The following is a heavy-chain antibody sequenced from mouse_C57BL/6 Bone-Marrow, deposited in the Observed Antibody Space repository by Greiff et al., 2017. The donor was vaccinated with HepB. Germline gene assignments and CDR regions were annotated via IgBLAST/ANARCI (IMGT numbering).Heavy chain of an antibody. V-gene: IGHV1-81*01. CDR1: GYTFTSYG. CDR3: ARSGYSNWFAY. Sequence: QVQLQQSGAELARPGASVKLSCKASGYTFTSYGISWVKQRTGQGLEWIGEIYPRSGNTYYNEKFKGKATLTADKSSSTAYMELRSLTSEDSAVYFCARSGYSNWFAYWGQGTLVTVSA. J-gene: IGHJ3*01. CDR2: IYPRSGNT. D-gene: IGHD2-5*01.